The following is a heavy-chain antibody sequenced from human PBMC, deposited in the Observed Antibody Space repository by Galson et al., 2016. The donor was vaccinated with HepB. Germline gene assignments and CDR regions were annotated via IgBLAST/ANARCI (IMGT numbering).Heavy chain of an antibody. CDR3: ARAQIPGYCSGGSCFGKDY. V-gene: IGHV3-30-3*01. CDR1: GFPLRSYA. D-gene: IGHD2-15*01. CDR2: ISYDDGSSK. J-gene: IGHJ4*02. Sequence: SLRLSCAASGFPLRSYAMHWFRQAPGKGLQWVATISYDDGSSKYYADSVKGRFTISRDNSKNTLYLQMNSLRAEDTALYYCARAQIPGYCSGGSCFGKDYWGQGTLVTVSS.